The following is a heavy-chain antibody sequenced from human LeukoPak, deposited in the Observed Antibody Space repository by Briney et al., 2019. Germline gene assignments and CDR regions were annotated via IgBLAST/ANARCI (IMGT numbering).Heavy chain of an antibody. CDR1: GVCISTYS. CDR3: ARERLPDDY. J-gene: IGHJ4*02. D-gene: IGHD3-16*01. CDR2: ISAASNYI. V-gene: IGHV3-21*01. Sequence: PAGTLTLSCAASGVCISTYSMNWVRQAPGKGLEWVSSISAASNYIYYADLVKGRFTTTRDIAKNSLYLQMTSLGAYDTAVYYCARERLPDDYWGQGTLVTVSS.